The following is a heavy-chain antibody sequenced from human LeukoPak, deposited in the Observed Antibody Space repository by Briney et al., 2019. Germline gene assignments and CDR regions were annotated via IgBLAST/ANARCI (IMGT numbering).Heavy chain of an antibody. V-gene: IGHV1-69*04. J-gene: IGHJ6*02. CDR3: ARVGSEGYSSSWYSYYYGMDV. CDR1: GYTFTGYY. D-gene: IGHD6-13*01. Sequence: ASVNVSCKASGYTFTGYYMHWVRQAPGQGLEWMGRIIPILGIANYAQKFQGRVTITADKSTSTAYMELSSLRSEDTAVYYCARVGSEGYSSSWYSYYYGMDVWGQGTTVTVSS. CDR2: IIPILGIA.